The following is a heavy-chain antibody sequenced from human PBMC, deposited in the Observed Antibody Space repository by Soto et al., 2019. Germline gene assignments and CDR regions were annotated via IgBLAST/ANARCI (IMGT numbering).Heavy chain of an antibody. CDR3: AKDMGGITEPFFDY. CDR1: GFTFDDYA. J-gene: IGHJ4*02. CDR2: ISWNSGSI. V-gene: IGHV3-9*01. Sequence: EVQLVESGGGLVQPGRSLRLSCAASGFTFDDYAMHWVRQAPGKGLEWVSGISWNSGSIGYADSVKGRFTISRDNAKNALYLQMNSLRAEDTALYYCAKDMGGITEPFFDYWGQGTLVTVSS. D-gene: IGHD1-20*01.